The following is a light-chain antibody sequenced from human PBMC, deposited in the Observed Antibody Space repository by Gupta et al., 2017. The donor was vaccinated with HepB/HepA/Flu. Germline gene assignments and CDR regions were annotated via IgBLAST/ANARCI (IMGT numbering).Light chain of an antibody. CDR2: AAS. V-gene: IGKV1-39*01. CDR1: QSISGY. Sequence: DIQMTQSPSSLSASVGDRVTITCRASQSISGYLNWYQQKPGKAPKLLIYAASSLQSGVPSRFSGSGSGTDFTLTISSLQPEDFATYYCQQSYSTPRTFGGGTKVEMK. CDR3: QQSYSTPRT. J-gene: IGKJ4*01.